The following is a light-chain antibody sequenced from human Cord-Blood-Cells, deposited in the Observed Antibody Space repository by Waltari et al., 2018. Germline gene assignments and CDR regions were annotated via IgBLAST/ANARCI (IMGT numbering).Light chain of an antibody. CDR2: DAS. CDR3: QQERT. V-gene: IGKV3-11*01. Sequence: EIVLTQSPATLSLSPGETATLSCRASQSVSSYLAWYQQKPGQAPRLLIYDASNRATGIPARFSGSGSGTDFTLTISSLEPEDFAVYYCQQERTFGQGTKLEIK. CDR1: QSVSSY. J-gene: IGKJ2*01.